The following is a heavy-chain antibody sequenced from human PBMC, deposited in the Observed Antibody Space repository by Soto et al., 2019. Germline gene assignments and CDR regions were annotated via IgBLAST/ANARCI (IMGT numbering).Heavy chain of an antibody. J-gene: IGHJ4*02. CDR1: GFTFSSYW. D-gene: IGHD3-10*01. CDR3: ARRPGRTMSYWFDY. CDR2: IKQDGSEK. Sequence: GGSLRLSCAASGFTFSSYWMSWVRQAPGKGLEWVANIKQDGSEKYYVDSVKGRFTISRDNAKNSLYLQMNSLRAEDTAVYYCARRPGRTMSYWFDYWGQGTLVTVSS. V-gene: IGHV3-7*01.